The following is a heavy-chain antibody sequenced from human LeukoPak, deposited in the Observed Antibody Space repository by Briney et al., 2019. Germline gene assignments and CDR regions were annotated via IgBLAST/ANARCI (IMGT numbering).Heavy chain of an antibody. CDR2: ISYDGSNK. V-gene: IGHV3-30-3*01. CDR3: ARGEGTMVRGVGPFDS. CDR1: GFTFSSYA. J-gene: IGHJ4*02. D-gene: IGHD3-10*01. Sequence: PGGSLRLSCAASGFTFSSYAMHWVRQAPGKGLEWVAVISYDGSNKYYADSVKGRFTISRDNSKNTLYLQMNSLRAEDTAVYYCARGEGTMVRGVGPFDSWSQGTLVTVSS.